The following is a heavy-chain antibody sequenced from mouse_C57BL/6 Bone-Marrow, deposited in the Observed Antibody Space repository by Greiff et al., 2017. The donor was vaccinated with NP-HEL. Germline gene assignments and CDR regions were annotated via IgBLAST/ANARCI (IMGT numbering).Heavy chain of an antibody. CDR3: ARYYGSSYWYFDV. V-gene: IGHV3-8*01. Sequence: VQLQQSGPGLAKPSQTLSLTCSVTGYSITSDYWNWIRKFPGNKLEYMGYISYSGSTYYNPSLKSRISITRDTSKNQYYLQLNSVTTEDTATYDCARYYGSSYWYFDVWGTGTTVTVSS. D-gene: IGHD1-1*01. CDR2: ISYSGST. J-gene: IGHJ1*03. CDR1: GYSITSDY.